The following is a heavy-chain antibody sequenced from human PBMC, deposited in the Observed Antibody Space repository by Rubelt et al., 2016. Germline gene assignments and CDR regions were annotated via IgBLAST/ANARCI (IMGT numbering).Heavy chain of an antibody. CDR2: IYYSGST. Sequence: QVQLQESGPGLVKPSETLSLTCTVSGGSMSTYSWSWIRQPPGKGLEWIGYIYYSGSTIYNPSLKSRVTISVETSKNPFSPKLGSGTAADTAVYYCARAPGDELGGGWFDPWGQGTLVTVSS. D-gene: IGHD1-7*01. CDR3: ARAPGDELGGGWFDP. V-gene: IGHV4-59*01. CDR1: GGSMSTYS. J-gene: IGHJ5*02.